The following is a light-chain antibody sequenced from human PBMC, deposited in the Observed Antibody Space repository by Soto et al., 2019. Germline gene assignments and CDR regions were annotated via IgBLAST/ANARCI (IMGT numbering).Light chain of an antibody. CDR1: QSDSSN. CDR3: QQYNNWPVT. J-gene: IGKJ5*01. Sequence: EIVMTQSPATLSVSPGERVTLSCRASQSDSSNLAWYQKKPGQAPRPLIYGASTRATGIPARFSGSGSGAEFTLTISSLQSEDFAVYYCQQYNNWPVTFGQGTRLEIK. CDR2: GAS. V-gene: IGKV3-15*01.